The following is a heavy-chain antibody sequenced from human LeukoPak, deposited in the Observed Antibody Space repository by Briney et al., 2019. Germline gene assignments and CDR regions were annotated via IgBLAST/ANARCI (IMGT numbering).Heavy chain of an antibody. D-gene: IGHD5-18*01. Sequence: GGSLRLSCAASGFTFSSYSMNWVRQAPGKGLEWVSSISSSSSYIYYADSVKGRFTISRDNAKNSLYLQMNSLRAEDTAVYYCARDFLYNTAMDYWGQGTLVTVSS. V-gene: IGHV3-21*01. CDR2: ISSSSSYI. CDR1: GFTFSSYS. J-gene: IGHJ4*02. CDR3: ARDFLYNTAMDY.